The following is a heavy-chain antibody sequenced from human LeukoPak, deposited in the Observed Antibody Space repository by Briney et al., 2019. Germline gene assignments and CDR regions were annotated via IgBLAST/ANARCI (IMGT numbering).Heavy chain of an antibody. CDR3: ARGSPWFGGDYYYYYGMDV. Sequence: ASVKVSCKASGCTFTGYYMHWARQAPGQGLEWMGWINPNSGGTNYAQKFQGRVTMTRDTSISTAYMELSRLRSDDTAVYYCARGSPWFGGDYYYYYGMDVWGQGTTVTVSS. CDR1: GCTFTGYY. V-gene: IGHV1-2*02. CDR2: INPNSGGT. D-gene: IGHD3-10*01. J-gene: IGHJ6*02.